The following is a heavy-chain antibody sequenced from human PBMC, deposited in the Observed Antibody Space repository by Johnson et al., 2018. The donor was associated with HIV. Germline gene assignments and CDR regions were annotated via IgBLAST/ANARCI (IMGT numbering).Heavy chain of an antibody. CDR2: ISYDGSNK. CDR1: GFTFSSYA. CDR3: ARDPGNLHCGGDCYPEDAFDI. Sequence: QVQLVESGGGVVQPGRSLRLSCASSGFTFSSYAMHWVRQAPGKGLEWVAVISYDGSNKYYADSVKDRFTVSRDDSRNTVFLQMNSLRAEDTAVYYCARDPGNLHCGGDCYPEDAFDIWGQGTMVTVSS. V-gene: IGHV3-30*14. J-gene: IGHJ3*02. D-gene: IGHD2-21*02.